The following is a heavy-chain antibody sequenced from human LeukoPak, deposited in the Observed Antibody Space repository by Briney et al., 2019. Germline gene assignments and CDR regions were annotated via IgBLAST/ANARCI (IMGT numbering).Heavy chain of an antibody. CDR2: IYPGDSDT. CDR3: ARSGWATIFGVVIEETWGGYYFDY. CDR1: GYSFTSYW. D-gene: IGHD3-3*01. J-gene: IGHJ4*02. V-gene: IGHV5-51*01. Sequence: GESLKISCQGSGYSFTSYWIGWVRQMPGKGLEWMGIIYPGDSDTRYSPSFQGQVTISADKSISTAYLQWSSLRASDTAMYYCARSGWATIFGVVIEETWGGYYFDYWGQGTLVTVSS.